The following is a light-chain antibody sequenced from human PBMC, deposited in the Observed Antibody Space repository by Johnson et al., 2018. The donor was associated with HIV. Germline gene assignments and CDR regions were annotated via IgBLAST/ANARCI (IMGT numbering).Light chain of an antibody. V-gene: IGLV1-51*01. CDR2: DNN. J-gene: IGLJ1*01. CDR1: SSNIGNNY. CDR3: GTWDSSLSAFYV. Sequence: QSVLTQPPSVSAAPGQRVTISCSGSSSNIGNNYVSWYQHLPGTAPKLLIYDNNKRPSGIPDRFSGSKSGTSATLGIPGLPTGDEADYYCGTWDSSLSAFYVFGTGTKITVL.